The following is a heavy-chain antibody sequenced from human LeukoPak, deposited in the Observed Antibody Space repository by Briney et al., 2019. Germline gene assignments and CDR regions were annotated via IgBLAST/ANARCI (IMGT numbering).Heavy chain of an antibody. J-gene: IGHJ4*02. Sequence: SVKVSCKASGGTFSSYAISWVRQAPGQGLEWMGGIIPIFGTANYAQRFQGRVTITADESTSTAYMELSSLRSEDTAVYYCARDLRYCSGGSCYSYYFDYWGQGTLVTVSS. D-gene: IGHD2-15*01. CDR2: IIPIFGTA. CDR1: GGTFSSYA. V-gene: IGHV1-69*13. CDR3: ARDLRYCSGGSCYSYYFDY.